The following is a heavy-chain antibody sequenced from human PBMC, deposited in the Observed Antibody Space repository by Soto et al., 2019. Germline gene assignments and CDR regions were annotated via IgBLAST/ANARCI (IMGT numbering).Heavy chain of an antibody. V-gene: IGHV3-9*01. CDR3: TTAFSSSPYYIDS. J-gene: IGHJ4*02. CDR1: GFTFDDYV. Sequence: PGGSLRLSCAASGFTFDDYVMHWVRQAPGKGLEWVSGISWNGRTRDYADSVKGRFTISRDNDKNSLYLQMNSLRDEDTALYYCTTAFSSSPYYIDSWGLGTLVTVSS. D-gene: IGHD2-2*01. CDR2: ISWNGRTR.